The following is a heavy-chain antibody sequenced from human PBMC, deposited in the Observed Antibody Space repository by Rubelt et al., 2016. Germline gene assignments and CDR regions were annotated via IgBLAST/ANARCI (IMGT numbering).Heavy chain of an antibody. J-gene: IGHJ5*02. CDR1: GFTFSDYY. D-gene: IGHD3-3*02. CDR3: ARDSHSFDP. Sequence: GSLRLSCAASGFTFSDYYMSWIRQAPGKGLEWVSYISSSSSSGYTNYADSVKGRFTISRDNAKNSLYLQMNGLRVEDTAMYYCARDSHSFDPWGQGTLVTVSS. CDR2: ISSSSSSGYT. V-gene: IGHV3-11*05.